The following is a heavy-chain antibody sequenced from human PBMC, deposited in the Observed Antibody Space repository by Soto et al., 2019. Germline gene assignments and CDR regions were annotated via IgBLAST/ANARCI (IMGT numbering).Heavy chain of an antibody. CDR1: GYTFITYG. J-gene: IGHJ6*02. CDR3: ARDRPTSSIRARDYYYAMDV. Sequence: ASVKVSCKASGYTFITYGISWVRPAPGQGLERMGWISSYNDNTNYAQKLQGRVTMTTDTSTTTAYMELRSLRSDDTAVYYCARDRPTSSIRARDYYYAMDVWGQGTTVTVSS. D-gene: IGHD6-6*01. CDR2: ISSYNDNT. V-gene: IGHV1-18*01.